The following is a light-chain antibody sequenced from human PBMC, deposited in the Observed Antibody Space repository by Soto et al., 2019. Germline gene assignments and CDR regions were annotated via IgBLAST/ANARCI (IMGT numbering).Light chain of an antibody. CDR1: QSVDSY. Sequence: EIVLTQSPASLSLSPGERATLSCRASQSVDSYLVWYQQKPGQAPRLLISGASNRATGIAARFSGSGSGTDFTLTISSLQSEDFAVYYCQQYNNWPPWTFGQGTKV. CDR3: QQYNNWPPWT. V-gene: IGKV3-11*01. CDR2: GAS. J-gene: IGKJ1*01.